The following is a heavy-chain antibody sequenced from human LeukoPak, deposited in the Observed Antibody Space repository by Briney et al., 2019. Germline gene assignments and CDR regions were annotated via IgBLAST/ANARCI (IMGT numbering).Heavy chain of an antibody. CDR1: GGSFSGYY. V-gene: IGHV4-34*09. D-gene: IGHD2-8*01. J-gene: IGHJ6*02. CDR2: INHSGST. Sequence: SETLSLTCAVYGGSFSGYYWSWIRQPPGKGLEWIGEINHSGSTNYNPSLKSRVTISVDTSKNQFSLKLSSVTAADTAVYYCARESSSGTMLYYYGMDVWGQGTTVTVSS. CDR3: ARESSSGTMLYYYGMDV.